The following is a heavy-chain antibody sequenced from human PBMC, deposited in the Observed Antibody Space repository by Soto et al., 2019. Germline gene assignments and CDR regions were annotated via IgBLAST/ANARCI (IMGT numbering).Heavy chain of an antibody. Sequence: GESLKISCKASGYSFTTYWIGWVRQMPGKGLEWMGIIYPGDSDIKYSPSFQGQVTISADKSISTAYLQWNSLKASDTAIYHCARLRDTGYNHYFCGMDVWGQGTTVTVSS. CDR1: GYSFTTYW. CDR2: IYPGDSDI. V-gene: IGHV5-51*01. J-gene: IGHJ6*02. CDR3: ARLRDTGYNHYFCGMDV. D-gene: IGHD5-12*01.